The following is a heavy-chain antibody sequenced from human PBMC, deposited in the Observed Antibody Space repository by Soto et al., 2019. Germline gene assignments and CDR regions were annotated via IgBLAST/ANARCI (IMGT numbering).Heavy chain of an antibody. V-gene: IGHV3-21*01. CDR1: GCTFSSYS. CDR2: ISSSSSYI. CDR3: ASGPPGHCSSTSCYPYSYMAV. J-gene: IGHJ6*03. Sequence: GGSLRLSCAASGCTFSSYSRNWVRQAPGKGLEWVSSISSSSSYIYYADSVKGRFTISRDNSKNSLYLQMNSLIAEDTAMYYFASGPPGHCSSTSCYPYSYMAVWGKGTTVTVSS. D-gene: IGHD2-2*01.